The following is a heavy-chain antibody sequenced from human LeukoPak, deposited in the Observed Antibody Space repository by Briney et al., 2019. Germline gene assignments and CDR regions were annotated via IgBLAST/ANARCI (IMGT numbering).Heavy chain of an antibody. V-gene: IGHV3-23*01. CDR1: GFTFNSYA. J-gene: IGHJ6*02. D-gene: IGHD6-13*01. CDR3: ARTIAQYTNSWLYYYYGMDV. Sequence: GGSLRLSCTVSGFTFNSYARSWVGQPPGKGLQWVSSISGNGDDTYHADSVKGRFTVSRDNSKSTLYLQMNSLRAEDTAVFYCARTIAQYTNSWLYYYYGMDVWGQGTTVTVSS. CDR2: ISGNGDDT.